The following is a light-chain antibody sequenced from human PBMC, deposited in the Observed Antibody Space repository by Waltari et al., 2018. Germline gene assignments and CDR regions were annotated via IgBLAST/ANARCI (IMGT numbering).Light chain of an antibody. V-gene: IGLV4-69*01. Sequence: QLVLTQSPSASASLGASVKLTCTLSRGHSTNVIAWLQKRPERGPRYLMKVNSDGSHNKGDDIPVRFSGSGSGAEHYLTLSSLQSEDEADYYCQTGGHGTWVFGGGTKLTVL. CDR2: VNSDGSH. J-gene: IGLJ3*02. CDR3: QTGGHGTWV. CDR1: RGHSTNV.